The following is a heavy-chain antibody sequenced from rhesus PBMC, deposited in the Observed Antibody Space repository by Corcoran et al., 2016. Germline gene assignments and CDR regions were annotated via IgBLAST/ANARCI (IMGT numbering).Heavy chain of an antibody. CDR3: ARLNVLVLLAVIYYGLDS. CDR2: SNGNSGST. V-gene: IGHV4-80*01. D-gene: IGHD2-2*01. CDR1: GGSFSSYW. Sequence: QVQLQESGPGLVKPSETLSLTCAVSGGSFSSYWWSWIRQPPGKGLEWIGESNGNSGSTNYTPSLKTGVTIAKDAANTKFSLKLSSVTAADTAVYYCARLNVLVLLAVIYYGLDSWGQWVVVTASS. J-gene: IGHJ6*01.